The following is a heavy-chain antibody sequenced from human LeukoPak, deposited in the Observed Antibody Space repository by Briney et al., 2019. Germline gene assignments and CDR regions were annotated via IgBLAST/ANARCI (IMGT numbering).Heavy chain of an antibody. J-gene: IGHJ4*02. CDR1: GFTFGSYW. V-gene: IGHV3-7*03. D-gene: IGHD4-17*01. CDR2: INEDGSEK. Sequence: GGSLRLSCAASGFTFGSYWMSWVRQAPGKGLEWVANINEDGSEKYYVDSVKGRFTISRDNAKNSLYLQMNSLRAEDTAVYYCARAKVTNDYWGQGTLVTVSS. CDR3: ARAKVTNDY.